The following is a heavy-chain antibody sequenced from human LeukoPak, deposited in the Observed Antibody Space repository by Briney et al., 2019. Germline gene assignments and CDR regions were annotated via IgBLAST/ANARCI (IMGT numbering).Heavy chain of an antibody. CDR3: AKDSYYYDSSGSPGDY. Sequence: GRSLRVSCAASGFTFSSYGMHRVRQAPGKGLEWVAVISYDGSNKYYADSVKGRFTISRDNSKNTLYLQMNSLRAEDTAVYYCAKDSYYYDSSGSPGDYWGQGTLVTVSS. CDR1: GFTFSSYG. V-gene: IGHV3-30*18. CDR2: ISYDGSNK. J-gene: IGHJ4*02. D-gene: IGHD3-22*01.